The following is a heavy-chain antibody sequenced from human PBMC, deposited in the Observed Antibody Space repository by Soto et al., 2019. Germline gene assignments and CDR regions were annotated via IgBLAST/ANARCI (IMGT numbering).Heavy chain of an antibody. Sequence: SETLSLTCTVSGGSISSSSYYWGWIRQPPGKGLEWIGSIYYSGSTYYNPSLKSRVTISVDTSKNQFSLKLSSVTAADTAVYYCARQFGFVEQWLPTASYYMDVWGKGTTVTVSS. D-gene: IGHD6-19*01. J-gene: IGHJ6*03. CDR2: IYYSGST. CDR3: ARQFGFVEQWLPTASYYMDV. CDR1: GGSISSSSYY. V-gene: IGHV4-39*01.